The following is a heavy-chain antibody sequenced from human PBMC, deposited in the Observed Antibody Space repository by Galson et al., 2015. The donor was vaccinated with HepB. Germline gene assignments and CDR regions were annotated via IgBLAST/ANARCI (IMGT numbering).Heavy chain of an antibody. D-gene: IGHD5-18*01. CDR3: AVVPTVDTVIGYGMDV. Sequence: SLRLSCAASGFTFSSYSMNWVRQAPRKGLEWVSAMSSSSSYIYYVDSVKGRFTISRDNAKNSLYLQMNSLRAEDTAVNYCAVVPTVDTVIGYGMDVWGQGTKVTVSS. J-gene: IGHJ6*02. CDR2: MSSSSSYI. CDR1: GFTFSSYS. V-gene: IGHV3-21*01.